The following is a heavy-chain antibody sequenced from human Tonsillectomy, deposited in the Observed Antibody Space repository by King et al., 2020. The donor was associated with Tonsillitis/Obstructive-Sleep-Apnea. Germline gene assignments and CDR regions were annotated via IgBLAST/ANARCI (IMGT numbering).Heavy chain of an antibody. CDR1: GYTFTRYY. V-gene: IGHV1-46*01. CDR3: ARDDIVGRYIDS. Sequence: QVQLVQSGAEVKTPGASVRVSCKASGYTFTRYYIHWVRQARGQGLEWMGIINPSDGITTYAQKFQCRVTMTTDTSASTVYLQLSSLRSEDAAVYYCARDDIVGRYIDSWGQGTLVTVSS. J-gene: IGHJ4*02. D-gene: IGHD2-21*01. CDR2: INPSDGIT.